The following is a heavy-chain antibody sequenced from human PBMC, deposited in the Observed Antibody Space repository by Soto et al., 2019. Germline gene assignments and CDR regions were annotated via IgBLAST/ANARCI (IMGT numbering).Heavy chain of an antibody. CDR1: AITLSNAW. Sequence: RPWAPGAITLSNAWMNCLRQAPGKRLEWVGPLQKTTDGGAAAHAAPVQGRFTISRDDSKNTLYLQMNRLKIDPTAVYYCATGVLSRDYWDQGTLV. CDR2: LQKTTDGGAA. J-gene: IGHJ4*01. V-gene: IGHV3-15*01. CDR3: ATGVLSRDY.